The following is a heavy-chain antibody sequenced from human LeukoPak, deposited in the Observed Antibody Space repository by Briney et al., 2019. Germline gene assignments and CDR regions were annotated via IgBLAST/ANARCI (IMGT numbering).Heavy chain of an antibody. V-gene: IGHV3-48*03. CDR2: ISSSGSTI. D-gene: IGHD1-1*01. CDR1: GFTFSSYE. CDR3: ARVGTTGIDFDY. Sequence: GGSLRLSCAASGFTFSSYEMNWVRQAPGKGLEWVSYISSSGSTIYYADSVKGRFTISRDNAKNSLCLQMNSLRDEDTAVYYCARVGTTGIDFDYWGQGTLVTVSS. J-gene: IGHJ4*02.